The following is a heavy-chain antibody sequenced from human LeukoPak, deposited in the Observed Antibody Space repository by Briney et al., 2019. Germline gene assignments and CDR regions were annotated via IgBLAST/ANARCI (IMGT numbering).Heavy chain of an antibody. CDR2: IYYSGST. Sequence: PSETLSLTCTVSGGAISGYYSSWVRQPPREGLEWVGYIYYSGSTKYNPSHKSRVTISVDTCKSHFSLMLSSVTAADAAVYYWARHPEWEGEAGSTWGQGTLVTVSS. D-gene: IGHD3-10*01. J-gene: IGHJ5*02. CDR3: ARHPEWEGEAGST. V-gene: IGHV4-59*08. CDR1: GGAISGYY.